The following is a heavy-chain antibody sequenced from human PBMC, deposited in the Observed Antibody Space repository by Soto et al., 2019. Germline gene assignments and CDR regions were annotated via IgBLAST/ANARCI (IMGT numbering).Heavy chain of an antibody. Sequence: ASVKVSCKASGGTFSSYAISWVRQAPGQGLEWMGGIIPIFGTANYAQKFQGRVTITADKSTSTAYMELSSLRSEDTAMYYCARVGRGYSGYVHYYYGMDVWGQGTTVTVSS. CDR3: ARVGRGYSGYVHYYYGMDV. D-gene: IGHD5-12*01. CDR1: GGTFSSYA. CDR2: IIPIFGTA. V-gene: IGHV1-69*06. J-gene: IGHJ6*02.